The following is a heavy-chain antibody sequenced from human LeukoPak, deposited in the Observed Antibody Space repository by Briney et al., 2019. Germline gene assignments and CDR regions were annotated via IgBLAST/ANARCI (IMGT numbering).Heavy chain of an antibody. CDR3: ARGLYSSGWYADY. CDR1: GGSISSSSYY. J-gene: IGHJ4*02. D-gene: IGHD6-19*01. V-gene: IGHV4-39*01. Sequence: SETLSLTCTVSGGSISSSSYYWGWVRQPPGKGLEWIGTFSYSRSTYYNKSLKSRVTISADTSKNQFSLKLSSVIAADTAVYNCARGLYSSGWYADYWGQGTLVTVSS. CDR2: FSYSRST.